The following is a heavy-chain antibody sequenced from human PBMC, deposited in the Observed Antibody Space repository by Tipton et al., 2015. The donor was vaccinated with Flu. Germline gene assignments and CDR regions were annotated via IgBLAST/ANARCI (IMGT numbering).Heavy chain of an antibody. V-gene: IGHV4-38-2*02. J-gene: IGHJ5*02. D-gene: IGHD6-13*01. CDR3: ARDPNSSSWSPP. CDR2: IYHSGST. CDR1: GYSISSGYY. Sequence: TLSLTCTVSGYSISSGYYWGWIRQPPGKGLEWIGSIYHSGSTYYNPSLKSRVTISVDTSKNQFSLKLSSVTAADTAEYYCARDPNSSSWSPPWGQGTLVTVSS.